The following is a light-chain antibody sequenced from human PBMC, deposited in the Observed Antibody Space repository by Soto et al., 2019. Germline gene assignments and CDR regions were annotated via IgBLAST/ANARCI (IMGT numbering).Light chain of an antibody. V-gene: IGLV7-43*01. CDR1: TGAVTSDYY. J-gene: IGLJ3*02. Sequence: QAVVTQDPSLTVSPGGTVTLTCALTTGAVTSDYYPNWFQRKPGQAHRTLIYRTSNKHSWTPARFSGSLLGGKAALTLSGVQHEDEDDYYCVLLYGGDWVFGGGTKLTVL. CDR3: VLLYGGDWV. CDR2: RTS.